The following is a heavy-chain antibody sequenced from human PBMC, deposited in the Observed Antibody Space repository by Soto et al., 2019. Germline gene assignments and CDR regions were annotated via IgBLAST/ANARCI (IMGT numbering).Heavy chain of an antibody. D-gene: IGHD3-10*01. Sequence: TSETLSLTCTVSGGSISSSSYYWGWIRQPPGKGLEWIGSIYYSGSTYYNPSLKSRVTISVDTSKNQFSLKLSSVTAADTAVYYCASGGRPRSSGSYYMIVYWGQGTLVTVSS. CDR2: IYYSGST. J-gene: IGHJ4*02. CDR1: GGSISSSSYY. CDR3: ASGGRPRSSGSYYMIVY. V-gene: IGHV4-39*01.